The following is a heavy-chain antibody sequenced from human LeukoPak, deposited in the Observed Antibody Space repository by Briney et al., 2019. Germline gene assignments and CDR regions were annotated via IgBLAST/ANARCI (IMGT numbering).Heavy chain of an antibody. CDR2: INSDGSST. Sequence: GGSLRLSCAASGFTFSSYWMHWVRQAPGKGLVWVSRINSDGSSTSYADSVKGRFTVSRDNSKNTLYLQMNSLRAEDTAVYYCAKAPGYSYGYLSDYFDYWGQGTLVTVSS. V-gene: IGHV3-74*01. D-gene: IGHD5-18*01. CDR1: GFTFSSYW. J-gene: IGHJ4*02. CDR3: AKAPGYSYGYLSDYFDY.